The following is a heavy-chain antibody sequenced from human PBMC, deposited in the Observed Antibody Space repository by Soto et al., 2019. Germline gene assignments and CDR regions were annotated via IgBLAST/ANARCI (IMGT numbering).Heavy chain of an antibody. J-gene: IGHJ4*02. CDR1: GYKFINHY. D-gene: IGHD5-12*01. Sequence: QVQLVQSGADVKNPGASVKISCTASGYKFINHYIHWVRQAPGPGLVWMGLVNPGGGIGDVAQKFHDRVTMTSDPSTNTFFMELSSLTSDDTALYYCARDSSATATSYSVAFWGQGALVTFSS. V-gene: IGHV1-46*01. CDR3: ARDSSATATSYSVAF. CDR2: VNPGGGIG.